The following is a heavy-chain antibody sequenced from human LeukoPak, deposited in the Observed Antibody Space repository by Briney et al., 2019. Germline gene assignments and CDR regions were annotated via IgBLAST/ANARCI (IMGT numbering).Heavy chain of an antibody. CDR3: ARHETRSGSYGGDNWFDP. D-gene: IGHD1-26*01. Sequence: GESLKISCKGSGYSFTRYWIGWVRQMPGKGLEWMGIIYPGDSDTRYSPSFQGQVTISADKPISTAYLQWSSLKASDTAMYYCARHETRSGSYGGDNWFDPWGQGTLVTVSS. CDR2: IYPGDSDT. V-gene: IGHV5-51*01. CDR1: GYSFTRYW. J-gene: IGHJ5*02.